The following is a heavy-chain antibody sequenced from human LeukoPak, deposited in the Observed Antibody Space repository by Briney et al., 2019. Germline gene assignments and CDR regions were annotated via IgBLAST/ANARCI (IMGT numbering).Heavy chain of an antibody. CDR3: VMYTWGDVPDI. D-gene: IGHD1-20*01. V-gene: IGHV3-23*01. CDR2: ISGSGGST. CDR1: GFTFSSYA. Sequence: GGSLRLSCAASGFTFSSYAMSWVRQAPGKGLEWVSAISGSGGSTYYADSVKGRFTISRDNSKNTLYLQMNSLRAEDTAVYFCVMYTWGDVPDIWGQGTMVTVSS. J-gene: IGHJ3*02.